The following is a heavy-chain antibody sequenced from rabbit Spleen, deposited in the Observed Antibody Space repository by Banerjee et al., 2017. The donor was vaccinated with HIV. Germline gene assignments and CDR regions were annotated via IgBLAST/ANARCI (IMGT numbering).Heavy chain of an antibody. Sequence: EESGGDLVKPEGSLTLTCTASGFSFSSSYWICRVRQAPGKGLEWIACIYTSSGSTYYASWAKGRFTISKTSSTTVTLQMTSLTAADTATYFCARAGADSSTAYVSIVYFNLWGPGTLVTVS. D-gene: IGHD1-1*01. CDR3: ARAGADSSTAYVSIVYFNL. CDR2: IYTSSGST. CDR1: GFSFSSSYW. V-gene: IGHV1S45*01. J-gene: IGHJ4*01.